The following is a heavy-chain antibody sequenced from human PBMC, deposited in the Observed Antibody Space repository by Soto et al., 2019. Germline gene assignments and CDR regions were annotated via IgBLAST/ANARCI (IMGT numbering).Heavy chain of an antibody. CDR3: ARDSNDYGDYGWYFDL. V-gene: IGHV3-7*01. Sequence: EVQLVESGGGLVQPGGSLRLSCAASGFTFSRYWLSWVRQAPGKGLEWVADIKGDGSKKYYVESMKGRFSISRENAENSVYLQISSLRAEDTAVYYCARDSNDYGDYGWYFDLWGRGTLVTVSA. CDR2: IKGDGSKK. CDR1: GFTFSRYW. D-gene: IGHD4-17*01. J-gene: IGHJ2*01.